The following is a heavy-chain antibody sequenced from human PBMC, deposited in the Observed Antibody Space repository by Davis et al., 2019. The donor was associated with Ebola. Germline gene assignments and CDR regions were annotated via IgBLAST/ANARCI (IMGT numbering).Heavy chain of an antibody. CDR3: AREGGRGKYYYYGVDV. J-gene: IGHJ6*02. V-gene: IGHV4-59*11. CDR2: IYYSGAT. D-gene: IGHD3-10*01. Sequence: PSETLSLTCTVSGGYISSHYWSWIRQPPGKGLEWIAYIYYSGATNYNPSLMSRATISVDASRNQVSLKLTSVTAADTAMYYCAREGGRGKYYYYGVDVWGQGTTVIVSS. CDR1: GGYISSHY.